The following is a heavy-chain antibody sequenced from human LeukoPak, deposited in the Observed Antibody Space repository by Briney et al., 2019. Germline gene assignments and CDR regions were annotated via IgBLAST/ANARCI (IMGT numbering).Heavy chain of an antibody. Sequence: PGGSLRLSCAAPGFTFSDYYMNWIRQAPGKGLEWLSYISSSGTTIYYADSVKGRFTISRDNAKNLLYLQMNSLRAEDTAVYYCARDPSYRSSSRWFDPWGQGTLVTVSS. CDR2: ISSSGTTI. V-gene: IGHV3-11*04. CDR3: ARDPSYRSSSRWFDP. D-gene: IGHD6-13*01. CDR1: GFTFSDYY. J-gene: IGHJ5*02.